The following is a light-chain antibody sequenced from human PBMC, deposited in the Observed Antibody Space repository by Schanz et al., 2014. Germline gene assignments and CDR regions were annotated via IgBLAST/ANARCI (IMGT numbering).Light chain of an antibody. CDR3: QHYDVPPLT. J-gene: IGKJ4*01. CDR2: GAS. V-gene: IGKV3-20*01. CDR1: QSVSSSY. Sequence: EIVLTQSPGTLSLSPGEGATLSCRASQSVSSSYLAWYQQKPGQAPRLLIYGASSRATGIPDRFSGAGSGTDFTLTISRLEPEDNAVYHCQHYDVPPLTFGGGTKVEIK.